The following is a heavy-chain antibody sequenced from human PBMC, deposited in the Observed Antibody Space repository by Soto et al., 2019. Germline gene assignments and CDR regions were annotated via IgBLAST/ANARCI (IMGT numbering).Heavy chain of an antibody. CDR2: IYYSGSP. CDR3: ARLSYLGAFDI. CDR1: SGSISSGAYY. Sequence: QVQLQESGPGLVKPSQTLSLTCTVSSGSISSGAYYWTWLRQHPGKGLEWLGYIYYSGSPYYNPSLKSRVTISLDTSKTQFSLKLSSVTAADTAVYYCARLSYLGAFDIWGQGTMVTVSS. J-gene: IGHJ3*02. V-gene: IGHV4-31*03.